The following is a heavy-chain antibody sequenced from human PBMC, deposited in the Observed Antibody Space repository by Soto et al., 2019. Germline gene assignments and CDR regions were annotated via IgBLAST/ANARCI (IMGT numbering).Heavy chain of an antibody. CDR1: GFTFSNYA. J-gene: IGHJ2*01. CDR2: ISGNGDST. D-gene: IGHD2-2*01. CDR3: ARDQYTFLVPAYFDL. Sequence: EVQLLESGGGLVQPGGSLRLSCAASGFTFSNYAMSWVRQAPGKGLEWVSGISGNGDSTYYEDSVKGRFTISRDNCQKTLSVCMSSLSAADTAVYYCARDQYTFLVPAYFDLWGRGTPVTVSS. V-gene: IGHV3-23*01.